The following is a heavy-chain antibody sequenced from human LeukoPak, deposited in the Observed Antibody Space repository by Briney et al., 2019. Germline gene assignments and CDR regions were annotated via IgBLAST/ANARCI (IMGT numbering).Heavy chain of an antibody. V-gene: IGHV3-33*06. J-gene: IGHJ4*02. D-gene: IGHD3-22*01. CDR3: AKNGGSYDSSGYYIDY. Sequence: GGSLRLSCAASGFTFSSYGMHWVRQAPGKGLVWVAVIWYDGSNKYYADSVKGRFTISRDNSKNTLYLQMNSLRAEDTAVYYCAKNGGSYDSSGYYIDYWGQGTLVTVSS. CDR2: IWYDGSNK. CDR1: GFTFSSYG.